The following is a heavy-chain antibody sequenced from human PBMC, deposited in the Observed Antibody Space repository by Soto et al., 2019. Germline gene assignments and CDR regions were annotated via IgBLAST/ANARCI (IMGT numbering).Heavy chain of an antibody. V-gene: IGHV4-61*01. CDR1: GDSVTSVSDY. CDR2: IYYSGSA. D-gene: IGHD3-10*01. J-gene: IGHJ6*04. CDR3: ARGVGFGYYYYHMDL. Sequence: SETLSLTCTVSGDSVTSVSDYWSWIRQPPGKGLEWIGYIYYSGSADYNPSLGSRVTISIDTSKNQFSLKLTSVTAADTAVYYCARGVGFGYYYYHMDLWGEGTTVTVSS.